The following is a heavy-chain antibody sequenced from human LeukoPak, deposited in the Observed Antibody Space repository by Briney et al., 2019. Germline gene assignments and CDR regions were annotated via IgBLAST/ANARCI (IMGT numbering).Heavy chain of an antibody. CDR3: AKTTVTTRGAHPYFDY. V-gene: IGHV3-7*01. CDR1: GFTFSSYW. J-gene: IGHJ4*02. Sequence: GGSLRLSCAASGFTFSSYWMSWVRQAPGMGLEWVANINQDGSEKYYVDSVKGRFTISRDNAKNSLYLQMNSLRAEDTAVYYCAKTTVTTRGAHPYFDYWGQRTLVTVSS. CDR2: INQDGSEK. D-gene: IGHD4-17*01.